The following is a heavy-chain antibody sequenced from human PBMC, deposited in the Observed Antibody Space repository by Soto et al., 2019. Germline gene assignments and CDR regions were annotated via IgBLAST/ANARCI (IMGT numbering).Heavy chain of an antibody. CDR2: IYHSGST. Sequence: PSETLSLTFTVSVYGGSISSGGSYWTWIRQRPGKGLEWIGYIYHSGSTYSDPSLKSRVTMSIDTSKNQFSLKLSAVTAADTAVYYCARDSLSSSLRGLDYWGQGTLVTVSS. CDR3: ARDSLSSSLRGLDY. D-gene: IGHD6-6*01. CDR1: VYGGSISSGGSY. J-gene: IGHJ4*02. V-gene: IGHV4-31*03.